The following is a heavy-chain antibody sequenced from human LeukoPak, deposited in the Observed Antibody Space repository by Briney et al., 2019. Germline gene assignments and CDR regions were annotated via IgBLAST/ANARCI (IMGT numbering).Heavy chain of an antibody. CDR3: ARGSVKVGAAAGTFGY. CDR2: MNPNSGNT. V-gene: IGHV1-8*01. D-gene: IGHD6-13*01. CDR1: GYTFTSYD. J-gene: IGHJ4*02. Sequence: ASVKVSCKASGYTFTSYDINWVRQATGQGLEWMGWMNPNSGNTGYAQKFQGRVTVTRNTSISTAYMELSSLRSEDTAVYYCARGSVKVGAAAGTFGYWGQGTLVTVSS.